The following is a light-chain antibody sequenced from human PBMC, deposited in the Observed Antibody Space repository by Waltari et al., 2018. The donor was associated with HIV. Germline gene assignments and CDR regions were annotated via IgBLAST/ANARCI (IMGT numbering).Light chain of an antibody. CDR2: AVT. CDR3: ASHAGSKDV. V-gene: IGLV2-8*01. J-gene: IGLJ2*01. Sequence: QSALTQPPSASGSPGQSVTISCTGTSSDVGAYNYVSWFQQHPGKAPKPRIYAVTKRPSGVPDRFSGSKSGNTASLTVSGLQAEDEADYYCASHAGSKDVFGGGTRLTVL. CDR1: SSDVGAYNY.